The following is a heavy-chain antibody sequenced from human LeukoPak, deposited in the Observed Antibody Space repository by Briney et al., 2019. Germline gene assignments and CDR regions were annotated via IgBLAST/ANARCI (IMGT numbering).Heavy chain of an antibody. CDR1: GYTFTGYY. J-gene: IGHJ4*02. D-gene: IGHD3-22*01. Sequence: GASVKVSCMASGYTFTGYYMHWVLQAPGQGLEWMGRINPNSGGTNYAQKFQGRVTMTRDTSISTAYMELSRLRSDDTAVYYCARVGFDYYDSSGFWGQGTLVTVSS. CDR3: ARVGFDYYDSSGF. V-gene: IGHV1-2*06. CDR2: INPNSGGT.